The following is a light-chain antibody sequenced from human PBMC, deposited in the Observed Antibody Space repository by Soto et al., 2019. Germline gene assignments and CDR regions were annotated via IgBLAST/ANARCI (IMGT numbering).Light chain of an antibody. V-gene: IGKV3-20*01. CDR3: QQYGSSPTT. J-gene: IGKJ4*01. CDR2: GAS. CDR1: QSVSKNF. Sequence: EIVLTQSPGTLSLSPGERATLSCRASQSVSKNFLAWYQQKPGQAPRLLISGASNRATGIPDRFSGSGSGTDFSLTIVRLEPEDLAVYFCQQYGSSPTTFGGGTKVAIK.